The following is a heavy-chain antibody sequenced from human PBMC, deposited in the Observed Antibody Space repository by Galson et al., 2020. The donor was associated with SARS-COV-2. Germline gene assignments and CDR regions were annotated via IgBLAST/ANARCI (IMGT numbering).Heavy chain of an antibody. CDR3: ATDLVPASYYYYYYGMDV. Sequence: GESLKISCAASGFTFSSYAMSWVRQAPGKGLEWVSAISGSGGSTYYADSVKGRFTISRDNSKNTLYLQMNSLRAEDTAVYYCATDLVPASYYYYYYGMDVWGQGTTVTVSS. D-gene: IGHD5-12*01. CDR2: ISGSGGST. CDR1: GFTFSSYA. J-gene: IGHJ6*02. V-gene: IGHV3-23*01.